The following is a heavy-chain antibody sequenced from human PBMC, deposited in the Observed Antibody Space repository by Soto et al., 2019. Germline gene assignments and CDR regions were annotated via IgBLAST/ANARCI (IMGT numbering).Heavy chain of an antibody. D-gene: IGHD3-3*01. CDR2: IYYSGST. J-gene: IGHJ6*03. Sequence: SETLSLTCTVSGGSISSYYWSWIRQPPGKGLEWIGYIYYSGSTNYNPSLKSRVTISVDTSKNQFSLKLSSVTAADTAVYYCARQGYYDFWSGDYYYMDVWGKRTTVTVSS. CDR3: ARQGYYDFWSGDYYYMDV. V-gene: IGHV4-59*08. CDR1: GGSISSYY.